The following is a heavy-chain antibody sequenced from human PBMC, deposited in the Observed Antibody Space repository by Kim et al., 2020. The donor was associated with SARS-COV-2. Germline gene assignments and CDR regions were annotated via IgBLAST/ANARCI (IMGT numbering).Heavy chain of an antibody. J-gene: IGHJ4*01. D-gene: IGHD3-9*01. Sequence: SETLSLTCTVSGGSISSYYWSWIRQPPGKGLEWIGYIYYSGSTNYNPSLKSRVTISVDTSKNQSSLKLSSVIAADTAVYYCARALLSSRYFGYAFDYWG. V-gene: IGHV4-59*08. CDR2: IYYSGST. CDR1: GGSISSYY. CDR3: ARALLSSRYFGYAFDY.